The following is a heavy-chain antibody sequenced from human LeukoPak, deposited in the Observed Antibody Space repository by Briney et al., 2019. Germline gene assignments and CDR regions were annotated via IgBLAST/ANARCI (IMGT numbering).Heavy chain of an antibody. V-gene: IGHV1-69*04. Sequence: SVKVSCKASGGTFSSYAISWVRQAPGQRLEWMGRIIPILGIANYAQKFQGRVTITADKSTSTAYMELSSLRSEDTAVYYCARAPSTVVTQIDYWGQGTLVTVSS. D-gene: IGHD4-23*01. CDR1: GGTFSSYA. CDR3: ARAPSTVVTQIDY. J-gene: IGHJ4*02. CDR2: IIPILGIA.